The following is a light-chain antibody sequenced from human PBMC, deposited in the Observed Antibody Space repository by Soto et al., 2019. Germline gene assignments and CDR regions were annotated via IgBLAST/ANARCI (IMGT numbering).Light chain of an antibody. Sequence: QSVLTQPPSASGTPGQRVTISCSGSSSKIGSNTVNWYQQLPGTAPKLLIYSNNQRPSGVPDRFSGSKSGTSASLAISWLQSEDEVDYYCAAWDDSLNGPYVFGTGTKVTVL. J-gene: IGLJ1*01. CDR1: SSKIGSNT. CDR3: AAWDDSLNGPYV. CDR2: SNN. V-gene: IGLV1-44*01.